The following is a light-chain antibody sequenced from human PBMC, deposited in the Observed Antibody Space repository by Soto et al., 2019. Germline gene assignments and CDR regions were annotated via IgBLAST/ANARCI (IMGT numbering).Light chain of an antibody. J-gene: IGLJ1*01. CDR2: GVT. V-gene: IGLV2-14*01. CDR3: SSYTSSSTVYV. CDR1: SSDIGAYNY. Sequence: QSALTQPASVSGSPGQSITISCTGTSSDIGAYNYVSWYQQHPGKAPQLLIYGVTDRPSGVSNRFSGSKSGNTASLTISGLQAEDEADYYCSSYTSSSTVYVFGTGTKLTVL.